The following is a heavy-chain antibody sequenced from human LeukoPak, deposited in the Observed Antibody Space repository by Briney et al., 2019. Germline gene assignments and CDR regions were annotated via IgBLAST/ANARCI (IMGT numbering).Heavy chain of an antibody. D-gene: IGHD6-13*01. CDR1: GGSISSSSYY. CDR2: IYYSGST. J-gene: IGHJ4*02. V-gene: IGHV4-39*01. CDR3: ARLKQQLFLFDY. Sequence: SETLSLTCTVSGGSISSSSYYWGWIRQPPGKGPEWIGSIYYSGSTYYNPSLKSRVTISVDTSKNQFSLKLSSVTAADTAVYYCARLKQQLFLFDYWGQGTLVTVSS.